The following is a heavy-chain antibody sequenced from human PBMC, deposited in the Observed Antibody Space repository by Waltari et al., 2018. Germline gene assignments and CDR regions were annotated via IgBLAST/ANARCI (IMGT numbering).Heavy chain of an antibody. Sequence: VQLVESGGDVLQPGGYLRLPSETSGFTFFNYEMNWIRQAPGKGLEWIAYISNTGTRTFYSDSVRGRFTISRDDAKNSVFLQMNDLRVDDSGLYYCTRGLVGAPGWGQGTLVTVSS. D-gene: IGHD1-26*01. CDR3: TRGLVGAPG. V-gene: IGHV3-48*03. CDR1: GFTFFNYE. CDR2: ISNTGTRT. J-gene: IGHJ4*02.